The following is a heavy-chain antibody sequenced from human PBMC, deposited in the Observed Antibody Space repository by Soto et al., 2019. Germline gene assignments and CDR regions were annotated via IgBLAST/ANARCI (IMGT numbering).Heavy chain of an antibody. J-gene: IGHJ5*02. V-gene: IGHV4-4*02. D-gene: IGHD2-2*01. CDR3: ARVRQGCSSTSCYFDP. CDR2: IHHSGST. Sequence: SETLSLTCAVSGGSISSSNWWNWVRQPPGKGLEWIGEIHHSGSTNYNPSLKSRVTISVDKSKNQFSLKLNSVTAADTAVYYCARVRQGCSSTSCYFDPWGQGTLVTVSA. CDR1: GGSISSSNW.